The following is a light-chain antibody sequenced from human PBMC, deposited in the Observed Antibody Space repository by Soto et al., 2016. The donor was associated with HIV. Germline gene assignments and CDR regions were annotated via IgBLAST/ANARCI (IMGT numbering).Light chain of an antibody. V-gene: IGKV2-30*02. Sequence: DVVMTQSPLSLPVTLGQPASVSCTSGQSLLHSDGNTYLSWFQQRPGQSPRRLIYKVSNRDSGVPDRFSGSGAGTDFTLKISRVEAEDVGIYYCMQATQFPRTFGQGTKLEIK. CDR3: MQATQFPRT. J-gene: IGKJ2*01. CDR1: QSLLHSDGNTY. CDR2: KVS.